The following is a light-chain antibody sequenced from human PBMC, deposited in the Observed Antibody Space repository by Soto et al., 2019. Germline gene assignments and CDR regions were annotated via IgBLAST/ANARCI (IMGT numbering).Light chain of an antibody. CDR3: QQSYSTPQT. Sequence: DIQMTQSPSSLSASVGDRVTITCRASQSISSYLNWYQQKPGKAPNLLIYAASSLQSGVPSRFSGSGSETDFTLTISSLQPEDFTTYYCQQSYSTPQTFGQGTKVEIK. CDR1: QSISSY. J-gene: IGKJ1*01. CDR2: AAS. V-gene: IGKV1-39*01.